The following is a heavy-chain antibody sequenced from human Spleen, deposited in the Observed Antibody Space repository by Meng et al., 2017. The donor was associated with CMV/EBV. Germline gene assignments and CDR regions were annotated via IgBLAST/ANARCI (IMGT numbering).Heavy chain of an antibody. V-gene: IGHV4-34*01. CDR1: GGSFSGYY. J-gene: IGHJ4*02. CDR2: INDGGST. CDR3: ARRSRYGSGWYVDY. D-gene: IGHD6-19*01. Sequence: SQTLSLTCAVYGGSFSGYYWSWIRQPPGKGLEWIGEINDGGSTNYNPSLKSRVTISVDTSKNQFSLKVNSVTAADTTVYYCARRSRYGSGWYVDYWGQGNLVTVSS.